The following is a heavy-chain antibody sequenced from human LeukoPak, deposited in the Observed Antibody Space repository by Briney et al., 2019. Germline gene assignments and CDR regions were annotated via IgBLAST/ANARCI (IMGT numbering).Heavy chain of an antibody. Sequence: GSLRLSCAASGFTFSSHSVNWVRQAPGKGLEWVSSISSSSSYIYYADSVKGRFTISRDNSQYTLHLQMNSLRAEDTAVYYCAPPIYSSSLDYWGQGTLVTVSS. CDR1: GFTFSSHS. CDR2: ISSSSSYI. CDR3: APPIYSSSLDY. J-gene: IGHJ4*02. D-gene: IGHD6-6*01. V-gene: IGHV3-21*01.